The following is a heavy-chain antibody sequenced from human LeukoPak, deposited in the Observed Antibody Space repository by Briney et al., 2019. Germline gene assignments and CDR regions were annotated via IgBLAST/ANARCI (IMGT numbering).Heavy chain of an antibody. V-gene: IGHV1-69*13. CDR2: NIPIFGTA. J-gene: IGHJ6*04. CDR1: GGTFSRYA. Sequence: SVKVSCQASGGTFSRYAISWVRQAPAQGLEWMGGNIPIFGTANYAQKFQGRVTINADEDTSTAYMEMSRQRSEDTVVYYCARDRDIVVVPAAIGYYGMDVWGKGTTVTVSS. CDR3: ARDRDIVVVPAAIGYYGMDV. D-gene: IGHD2-2*01.